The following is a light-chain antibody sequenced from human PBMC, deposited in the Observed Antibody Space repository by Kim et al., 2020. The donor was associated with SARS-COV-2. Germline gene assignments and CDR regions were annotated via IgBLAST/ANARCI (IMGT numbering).Light chain of an antibody. Sequence: VSPGQTACINCSGDKLGDKYASWYHQKPGQSPVLVIYQDSKRPSGIPERFSGSNSGNTATLTISGTQAMDEADYYCQAWDSSTAVFGGGTQLTVL. J-gene: IGLJ3*02. CDR2: QDS. CDR1: KLGDKY. V-gene: IGLV3-1*01. CDR3: QAWDSSTAV.